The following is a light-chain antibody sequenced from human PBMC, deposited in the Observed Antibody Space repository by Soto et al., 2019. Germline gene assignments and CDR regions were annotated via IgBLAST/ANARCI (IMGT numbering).Light chain of an antibody. Sequence: EIVLTQSPATLYVSPGERATLPCRSSQSLSSNVAWYQQRPGQAPRLLIYATSSRASDVPARFSGGGSGTEFTLTIASLQSEDFAIYYCQQYNHWPRMLSFGGGTKVDIK. J-gene: IGKJ4*01. CDR2: ATS. CDR3: QQYNHWPRMLS. V-gene: IGKV3-15*01. CDR1: QSLSSN.